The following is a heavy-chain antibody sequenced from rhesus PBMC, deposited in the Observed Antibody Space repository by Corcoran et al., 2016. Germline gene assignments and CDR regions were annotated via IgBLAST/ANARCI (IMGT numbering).Heavy chain of an antibody. J-gene: IGHJ4*01. CDR3: TRYRGSWNFDY. D-gene: IGHD6-25*01. CDR1: GFTFGDYG. CDR2: ITNTGDTV. V-gene: IGHV3-183*02. Sequence: EVQLVESGGGLVQPGESLRLSCAASGFTFGDYGMHWVRQAPVKGLDWVSSITNTGDTVYSADSVKGRFTVSRDNAKNSLSLQMSSLRAEDTAVYYCTRYRGSWNFDYWGQGVLVTVSS.